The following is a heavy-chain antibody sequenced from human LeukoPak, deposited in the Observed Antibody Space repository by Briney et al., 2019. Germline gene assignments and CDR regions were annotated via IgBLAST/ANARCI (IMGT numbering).Heavy chain of an antibody. J-gene: IGHJ3*02. Sequence: SEXLSLTXTXSGGSISSYYWSWIRQPPGKGLEWIGYIYYSGSTNYNPSLKSRVTISVDTSKNQFSLKLSSVTAADTAVYYCARAPAFAFDIWGQGTMVTVSS. CDR1: GGSISSYY. V-gene: IGHV4-59*01. CDR2: IYYSGST. CDR3: ARAPAFAFDI. D-gene: IGHD2-2*01.